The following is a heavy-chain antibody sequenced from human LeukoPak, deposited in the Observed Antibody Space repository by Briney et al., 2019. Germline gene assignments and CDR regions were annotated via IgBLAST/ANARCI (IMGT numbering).Heavy chain of an antibody. CDR2: TYYRSKWYN. Sequence: SQTLSLTCAISGDSVSGNSAAWNWIRQSPSRGLEWLGRTYYRSKWYNDYAVSVKSRITINPDTSKNQFSLQLNSVTPEDTAVYYCAGDFEGGYSYGDAFDIWGQGTMVTVSS. CDR3: AGDFEGGYSYGDAFDI. V-gene: IGHV6-1*01. CDR1: GDSVSGNSAA. D-gene: IGHD5-18*01. J-gene: IGHJ3*02.